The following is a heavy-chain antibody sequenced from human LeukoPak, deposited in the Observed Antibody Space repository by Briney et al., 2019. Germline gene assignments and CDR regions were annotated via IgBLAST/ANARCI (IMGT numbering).Heavy chain of an antibody. V-gene: IGHV3-30*02. J-gene: IGHJ6*04. D-gene: IGHD3-10*02. Sequence: GGSLRLSCAASGFTFSTYGMHWVRQAPGKGLEWVAFIRHDGNKKYYADSVKGRFTISRDNPKYTLYLQMNSLRAEDTAIYYCAELGITMIGGVWGKGTTVTISS. CDR2: IRHDGNKK. CDR3: AELGITMIGGV. CDR1: GFTFSTYG.